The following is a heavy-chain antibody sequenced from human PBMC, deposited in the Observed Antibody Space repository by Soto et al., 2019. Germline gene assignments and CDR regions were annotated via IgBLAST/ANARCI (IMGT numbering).Heavy chain of an antibody. Sequence: AASVKVSCKASGYTFTGYYMHWVRQAPGQGLEWMGWINAYNGNTNYAQKLQGRVTMTTDTSTSTAYMELRSLRSDDTAVYYCARAYYDFWSGYLEAFDIWGQGTMVTVSS. CDR3: ARAYYDFWSGYLEAFDI. J-gene: IGHJ3*02. CDR1: GYTFTGYY. CDR2: INAYNGNT. V-gene: IGHV1-18*04. D-gene: IGHD3-3*01.